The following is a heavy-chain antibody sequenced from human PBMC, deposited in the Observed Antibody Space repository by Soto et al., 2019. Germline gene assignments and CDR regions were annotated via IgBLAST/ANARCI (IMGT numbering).Heavy chain of an antibody. CDR1: GFSFSSYA. Sequence: QVRLVESGGGVVQPGRSLRLSCTASGFSFSSYAMYWFRQPPGKGLEWVAVISKDGMNKNYADSVKGRFTVSRDNANYSLDLQLNSPRGENTAMYYCARDMYSSDYFVKWFEPWGQGTLVTVSS. D-gene: IGHD6-19*01. J-gene: IGHJ5*02. CDR2: ISKDGMNK. V-gene: IGHV3-30*04. CDR3: ARDMYSSDYFVKWFEP.